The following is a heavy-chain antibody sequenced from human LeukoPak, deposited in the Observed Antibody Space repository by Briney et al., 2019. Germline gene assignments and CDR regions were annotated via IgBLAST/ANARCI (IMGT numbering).Heavy chain of an antibody. V-gene: IGHV3-30*18. Sequence: PGRSLRLSCAASGFTFSSYGMHWVRQAPGKGLEWVAVISYDGSNKYYADSVKGRFTISRDNSKNTLYLQMNSLRAEDTAVYYCAKFATDTAMEDYWGQGTLVTVSS. CDR1: GFTFSSYG. D-gene: IGHD5-18*01. CDR3: AKFATDTAMEDY. CDR2: ISYDGSNK. J-gene: IGHJ4*02.